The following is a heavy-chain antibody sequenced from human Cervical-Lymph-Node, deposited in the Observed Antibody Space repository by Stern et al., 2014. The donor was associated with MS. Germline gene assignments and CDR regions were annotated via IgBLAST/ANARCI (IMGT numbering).Heavy chain of an antibody. CDR2: IDWDDDR. D-gene: IGHD3-16*01. V-gene: IGHV2-70*11. CDR3: ARIKFGDYDYGMDV. CDR1: GFALSTSGMC. Sequence: EYGPALVKPTQTLTLTCTFSGFALSTSGMCVSWIRQPPGKALEWLARIDWDDDRYYSPSLKTRLTISKDTSKNQVVLTMTDMDPVDTATYYCARIKFGDYDYGMDVWGQGTTVTVSS. J-gene: IGHJ6*02.